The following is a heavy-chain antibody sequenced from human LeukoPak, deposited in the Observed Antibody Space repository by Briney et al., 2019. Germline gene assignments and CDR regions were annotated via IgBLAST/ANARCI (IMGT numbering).Heavy chain of an antibody. CDR3: ARLHSGTHGTFHL. D-gene: IGHD1-26*01. CDR2: ISYDGSDD. Sequence: PGGSLRLSCEASGFSFRTYAMHWVRQAPGQGLEWVARISYDGSDDHYSDSVKGRFTMSRDNAKNTVYLQMHSLQTADTAVYYCARLHSGTHGTFHLWGQGTMVIVSS. V-gene: IGHV3-30*04. CDR1: GFSFRTYA. J-gene: IGHJ3*01.